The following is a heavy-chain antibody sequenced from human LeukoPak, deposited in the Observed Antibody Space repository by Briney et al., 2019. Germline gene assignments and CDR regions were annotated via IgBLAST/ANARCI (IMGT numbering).Heavy chain of an antibody. V-gene: IGHV3-74*01. D-gene: IGHD1-26*01. Sequence: GGSLRLSCAASGLTFSSHWMHWVRQAPGKGLVWVSRINEDGSTTNYADSVKGRSTIFRDNAKNTLYLQMNSLRAEDTAVYYCVRDLGGRSGHWGQGTLVTVSS. J-gene: IGHJ4*02. CDR2: INEDGSTT. CDR3: VRDLGGRSGH. CDR1: GLTFSSHW.